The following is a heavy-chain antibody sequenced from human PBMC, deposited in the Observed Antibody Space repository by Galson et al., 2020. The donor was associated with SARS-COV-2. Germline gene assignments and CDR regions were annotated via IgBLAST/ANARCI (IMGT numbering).Heavy chain of an antibody. CDR2: VYHDGST. CDR3: ARGASRWFGELLGNWFDP. CDR1: GASISTYY. D-gene: IGHD3-10*01. V-gene: IGHV4-59*01. J-gene: IGHJ5*02. Sequence: SQTLSLTCTVSGASISTYYWNWIRQPPGEGLEWIGYVYHDGSTNFNPSLKSRVSMSVDTAKNQFSLRLYSATAADTAVYYCARGASRWFGELLGNWFDPWGQGTLVTVSS.